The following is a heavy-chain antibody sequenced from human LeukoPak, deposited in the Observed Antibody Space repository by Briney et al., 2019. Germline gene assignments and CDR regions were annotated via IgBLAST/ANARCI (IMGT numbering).Heavy chain of an antibody. CDR1: GFTFSSYW. D-gene: IGHD3-10*01. J-gene: IGHJ4*02. V-gene: IGHV3-7*01. CDR3: ARHVVGRLDY. CDR2: IKGDESAR. Sequence: PGGSLRLSCAASGFTFSSYWMAWVPQAPGKGLEWVANIKGDESARHQADSLKGRFTISRDNTRNSLYLHMANLSGDDTAVYYCARHVVGRLDYWGQGTLVTVSS.